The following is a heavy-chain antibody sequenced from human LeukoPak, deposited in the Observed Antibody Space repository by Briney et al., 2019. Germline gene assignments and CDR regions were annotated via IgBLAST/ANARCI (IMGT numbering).Heavy chain of an antibody. CDR2: IYHSGST. CDR1: GGSISSSNW. V-gene: IGHV4-4*01. D-gene: IGHD3-9*01. J-gene: IGHJ3*02. Sequence: SETLSLTCAVSGGSISSSNWWSWVRQPPGKGLEWIGEIYHSGSTNYNPSLKSRVTISVDKSKNQFSLKLSSVTAADTAVYCCARASLYYDILTGYSPDAFDIWGQGTMVTVSS. CDR3: ARASLYYDILTGYSPDAFDI.